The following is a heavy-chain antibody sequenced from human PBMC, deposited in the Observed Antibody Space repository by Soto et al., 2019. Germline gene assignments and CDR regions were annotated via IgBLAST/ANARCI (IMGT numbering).Heavy chain of an antibody. CDR3: ARDVFCGGAPACPDMDV. V-gene: IGHV1-18*04. J-gene: IGHJ6*02. D-gene: IGHD2-21*01. CDR2: ISGYNGNT. CDR1: GYTFSGYS. Sequence: ASVKVSCKASGYTFSGYSTTWVRQAPGQGLEWMGRISGYNGNTNYARTLRDRLTLTTDTSTSTAYMELRSLTSDDTAVYYCARDVFCGGAPACPDMDVWGQGTTVTVSS.